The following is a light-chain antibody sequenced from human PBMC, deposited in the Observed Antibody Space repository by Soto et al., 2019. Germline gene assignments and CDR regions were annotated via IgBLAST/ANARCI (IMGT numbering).Light chain of an antibody. CDR1: QGISSY. J-gene: IGKJ1*01. V-gene: IGKV1-8*01. CDR2: AAS. Sequence: AIRMTQSPSSFSASTGDRVTITCRASQGISSYLAWYQQKPGKDPKLLIYAASTLQSGVPSRFSGSGSGTDFTLTITCLQSEDFANYYCQQDYSYPWTFGQGTKVEIK. CDR3: QQDYSYPWT.